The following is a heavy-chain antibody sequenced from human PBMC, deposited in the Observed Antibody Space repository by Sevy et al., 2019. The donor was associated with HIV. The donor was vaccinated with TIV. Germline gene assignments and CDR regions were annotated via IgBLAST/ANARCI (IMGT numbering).Heavy chain of an antibody. Sequence: GGSLRLSCTASGFTVSSNYMSWVRQAPGKGLEWVSVIYSGGSTYYADSVKGRFTISRDNSKNTLYLQMNSLRAEDTAVYYCVRDYGSGSPQKYYYYGMDVWGQGTTVTVSS. V-gene: IGHV3-53*01. D-gene: IGHD3-10*01. CDR2: IYSGGST. CDR1: GFTVSSNY. J-gene: IGHJ6*02. CDR3: VRDYGSGSPQKYYYYGMDV.